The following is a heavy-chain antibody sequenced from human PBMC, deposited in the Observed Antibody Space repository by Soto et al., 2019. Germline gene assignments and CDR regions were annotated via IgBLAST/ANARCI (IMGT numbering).Heavy chain of an antibody. CDR1: GFTFSSYA. Sequence: GGSLSLSCAASGFTFSSYAMSWVRQAPGKGLEWVSAIDGSGGSTYYANSVKGRFTISRDNSRNTLYLQMNSLRAEDTAVYYCARLYYYDSSGYYWGQGTLVTVSS. CDR3: ARLYYYDSSGYY. J-gene: IGHJ4*02. V-gene: IGHV3-23*01. D-gene: IGHD3-22*01. CDR2: IDGSGGST.